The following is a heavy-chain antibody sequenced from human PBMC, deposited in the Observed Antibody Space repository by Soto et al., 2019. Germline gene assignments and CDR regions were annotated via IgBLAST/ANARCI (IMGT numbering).Heavy chain of an antibody. CDR3: ARSRFDYAIDY. Sequence: PSETLSLTGTVSGGAISSGGYYWSWIRQHPGKGLEWIGYIYYSGSTYYNPSLKSRVTISVDTSKNQFSLKLSSVTAADTAVYYCARSRFDYAIDYWGQGTLVTVSS. CDR1: GGAISSGGYY. V-gene: IGHV4-31*03. CDR2: IYYSGST. D-gene: IGHD4-17*01. J-gene: IGHJ4*02.